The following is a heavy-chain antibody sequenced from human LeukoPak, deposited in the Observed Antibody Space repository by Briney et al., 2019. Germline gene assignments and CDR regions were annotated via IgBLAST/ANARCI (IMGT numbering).Heavy chain of an antibody. J-gene: IGHJ4*02. CDR2: INPNSGGT. V-gene: IGHV1-2*02. D-gene: IGHD3-16*02. CDR3: ARDLDDYVWGSYRYY. Sequence: ASVKVSCKASGYTFTGYYMHWVRQAPRQGLEWMGWINPNSGGTNYAQKFQGRVTMTRDTSISTAYMELSRLRSDDTAVYYCARDLDDYVWGSYRYYWGQGTLVTVSS. CDR1: GYTFTGYY.